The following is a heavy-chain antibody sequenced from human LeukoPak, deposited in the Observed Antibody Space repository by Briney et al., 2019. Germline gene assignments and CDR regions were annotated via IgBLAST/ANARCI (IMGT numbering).Heavy chain of an antibody. Sequence: PGGSLRLSCAASGFTFSSYAMSWVRQAPGKGLEWVSAIRGSGDRTHYADSVKGRFTISRDNSKNTLYLQMNSLRAEDTAAYYCVRAKSGHYGYSDYWGQGTLVTVSS. V-gene: IGHV3-23*01. CDR1: GFTFSSYA. D-gene: IGHD5-18*01. CDR3: VRAKSGHYGYSDY. J-gene: IGHJ4*02. CDR2: IRGSGDRT.